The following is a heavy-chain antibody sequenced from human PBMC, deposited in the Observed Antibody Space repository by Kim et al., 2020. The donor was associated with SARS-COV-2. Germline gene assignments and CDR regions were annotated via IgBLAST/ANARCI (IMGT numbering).Heavy chain of an antibody. Sequence: ADSVKGRFTISRDNSKNTLYLQRQSLRVEDTAVYYCAKAKGDDLLNWFDPWGQGTLVTVSS. D-gene: IGHD3-3*01. V-gene: IGHV3-23*01. CDR3: AKAKGDDLLNWFDP. J-gene: IGHJ5*02.